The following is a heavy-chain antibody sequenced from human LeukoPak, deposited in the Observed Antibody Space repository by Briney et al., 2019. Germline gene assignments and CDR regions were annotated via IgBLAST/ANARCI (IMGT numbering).Heavy chain of an antibody. Sequence: GGSLRLSCAASGFTFSSYWMSWVRQAPGKGLEWVANIKQDGSEKYYVDSVKGRFTISRDNAENSLYLQMNSLRVEDTAVYCCARVESSAAWFGEFDYWGQGTLVTVSS. J-gene: IGHJ4*02. V-gene: IGHV3-7*01. CDR2: IKQDGSEK. CDR1: GFTFSSYW. CDR3: ARVESSAAWFGEFDY. D-gene: IGHD3-10*01.